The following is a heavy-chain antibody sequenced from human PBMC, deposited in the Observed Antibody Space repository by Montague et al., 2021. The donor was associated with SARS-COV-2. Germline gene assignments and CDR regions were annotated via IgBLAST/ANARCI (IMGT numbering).Heavy chain of an antibody. CDR1: GDSMNNYY. CDR2: INYSGST. CDR3: ARAPIYRSSWYAYFDY. J-gene: IGHJ4*02. Sequence: SETLSLTCTVSGDSMNNYYWNWIRQPPGKGLEWIGYINYSGSTHYNPSLQSRVTLSKDTSKNQFSLRLTSVTAADTAMYFCARAPIYRSSWYAYFDYWGQGTPVTVSS. D-gene: IGHD6-13*01. V-gene: IGHV4-59*01.